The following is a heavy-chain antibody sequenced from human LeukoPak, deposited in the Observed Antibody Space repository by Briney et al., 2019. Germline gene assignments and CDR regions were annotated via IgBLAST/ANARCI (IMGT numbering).Heavy chain of an antibody. CDR2: INHSGST. CDR3: ARGAYGDYANRQYNWFDP. J-gene: IGHJ5*02. CDR1: GGSFSGYY. V-gene: IGHV4-34*01. D-gene: IGHD4-17*01. Sequence: KPSGTLSLTCAVYGGSFSGYYWSWIRQPPDKGLECIGEINHSGSTNYNPSLKSRVTISIDTSKNQFSLKLSSVTAADTAVYHCARGAYGDYANRQYNWFDPWGQGTLVIVSS.